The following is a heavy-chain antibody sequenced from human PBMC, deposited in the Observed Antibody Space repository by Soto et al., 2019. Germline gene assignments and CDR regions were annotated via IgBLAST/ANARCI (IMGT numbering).Heavy chain of an antibody. CDR1: GGSLNNYL. CDR2: IVPLSGAT. CDR3: ARGGVDTVTFDY. D-gene: IGHD5-18*01. J-gene: IGHJ4*02. V-gene: IGHV1-69*01. Sequence: QVQLVQSGAEMKKPGSSVKVSCKASGGSLNNYLITWVRQAPGQGLEWLGEIVPLSGATNSAQKFQGRVTITADDSTKTAYMELRSLRPEDTVMYFCARGGVDTVTFDYWGQGTLVTVSS.